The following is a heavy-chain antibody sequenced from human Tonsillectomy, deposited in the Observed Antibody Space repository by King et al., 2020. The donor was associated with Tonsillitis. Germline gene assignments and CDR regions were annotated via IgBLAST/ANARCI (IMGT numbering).Heavy chain of an antibody. J-gene: IGHJ4*02. D-gene: IGHD6-13*01. Sequence: VQLQESGPGLVKPSETLSLTCSVSGGSISSYFWHWIRQPPGKRLEWIGYIDYRGSTNYNPSLKSRLTISVDTSSNQFSLQLSSAPAADTAVYYCARGVAAAVKFWGQGTLVTVSS. V-gene: IGHV4-59*01. CDR1: GGSISSYF. CDR2: IDYRGST. CDR3: ARGVAAAVKF.